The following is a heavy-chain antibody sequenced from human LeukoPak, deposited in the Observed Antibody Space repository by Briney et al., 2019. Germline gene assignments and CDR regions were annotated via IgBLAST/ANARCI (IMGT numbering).Heavy chain of an antibody. V-gene: IGHV3-23*01. CDR3: AREGAAAGEFDY. J-gene: IGHJ4*02. CDR2: IGGSGATT. CDR1: GFTFSRYA. Sequence: PGGSLRLSCASSGFTFSRYAMNWVRQAPGKGLEWVSGIGGSGATTYYADSVKGRFTISRDNAKNSLYLQMNSLRAEDTAVYYCAREGAAAGEFDYWGQGTLVTVSS. D-gene: IGHD6-13*01.